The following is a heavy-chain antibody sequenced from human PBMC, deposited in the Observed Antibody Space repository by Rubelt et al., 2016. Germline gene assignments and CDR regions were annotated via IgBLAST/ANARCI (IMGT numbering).Heavy chain of an antibody. Sequence: DVQLLESGGGLVQPGGSLRLSCAASGFTVSGSYMSWVRQAPGRGLEWVSVIYSGGTTYYADSVKGRFTISRDNSKNTLYLQMNSLRVEDTAVYDCAREETFDIWGQGTTVTVSS. V-gene: IGHV3-66*01. CDR2: IYSGGTT. CDR1: GFTVSGSY. J-gene: IGHJ3*02. CDR3: AREETFDI.